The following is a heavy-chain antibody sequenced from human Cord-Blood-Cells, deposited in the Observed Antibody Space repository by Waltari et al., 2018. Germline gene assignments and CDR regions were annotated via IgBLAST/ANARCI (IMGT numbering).Heavy chain of an antibody. CDR2: IYYSGST. V-gene: IGHV4-39*01. J-gene: IGHJ3*02. CDR3: ARYCSSTSCYTFAFDI. CDR1: GGSITTSNYY. D-gene: IGHD2-2*02. Sequence: QLHLQESGPGLVKPSETLSLTRTVSGGSITTSNYYWGWIRKPPGKGLEWIGSIYYSGSTYDNPSIKSRVTISVDTSKNQFSLKLSSVTAADTAVYYCARYCSSTSCYTFAFDIWGQGTMVTVSS.